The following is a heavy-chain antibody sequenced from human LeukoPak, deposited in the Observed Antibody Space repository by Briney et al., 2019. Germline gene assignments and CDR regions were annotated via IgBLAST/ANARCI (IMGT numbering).Heavy chain of an antibody. J-gene: IGHJ4*02. V-gene: IGHV3-7*02. Sequence: HPGGSLRLSCEVSGFTLSTYWMSWVRQAPGKGLEWVANIKQDGSEKYYVDSVKGRITISRDNAKNSVFLEMNSLRVEDTAVYHCARGVLQLDYWGPGTLATVSS. CDR2: IKQDGSEK. CDR3: ARGVLQLDY. CDR1: GFTLSTYW. D-gene: IGHD6-6*01.